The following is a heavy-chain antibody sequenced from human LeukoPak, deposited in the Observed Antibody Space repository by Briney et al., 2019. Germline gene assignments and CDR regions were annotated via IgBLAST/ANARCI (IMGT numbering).Heavy chain of an antibody. Sequence: HPGGSLRLSCAASGFTFSNYWMNWVRQAPGKGLEWVANIKQDGSEKYYVDSVKGRFTISRDNAKNSLYLQMNSLRAEDTAVYYCARDLSKYYYDSSGYPYYFDYWGQGTLVTVSS. J-gene: IGHJ4*02. CDR3: ARDLSKYYYDSSGYPYYFDY. CDR1: GFTFSNYW. V-gene: IGHV3-7*03. D-gene: IGHD3-22*01. CDR2: IKQDGSEK.